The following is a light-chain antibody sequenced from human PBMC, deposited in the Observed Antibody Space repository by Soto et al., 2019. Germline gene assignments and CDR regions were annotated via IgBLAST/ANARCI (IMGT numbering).Light chain of an antibody. CDR1: QGVRND. CDR2: GAS. V-gene: IGKV1-6*01. CDR3: LQGWT. Sequence: AIQMPQSPSSLAASIGDRVTITCRASQGVRNDLGWYQQKPGKAPRLLIFGASTLQAGVPSRFSGSGSGTDFTLTISSLQPEDFATYYCLQGWTFGQGTRVEIK. J-gene: IGKJ1*01.